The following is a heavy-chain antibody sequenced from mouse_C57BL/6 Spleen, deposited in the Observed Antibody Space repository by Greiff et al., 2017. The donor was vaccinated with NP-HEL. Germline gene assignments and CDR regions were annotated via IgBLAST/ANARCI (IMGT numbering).Heavy chain of an antibody. V-gene: IGHV1-82*01. CDR3: ARGLTGTVAWFAY. CDR1: GYAFSSSW. Sequence: VQLQQSGPELVKPGASVKISCKASGYAFSSSWMNWVKQRPGKGLEWIGRIYPGDGDTNYNGKFKGKATLTADKSSSTSYLQLSSLTSEDSAVYFCARGLTGTVAWFAYWGQGTLVTVSA. J-gene: IGHJ3*01. CDR2: IYPGDGDT. D-gene: IGHD4-1*01.